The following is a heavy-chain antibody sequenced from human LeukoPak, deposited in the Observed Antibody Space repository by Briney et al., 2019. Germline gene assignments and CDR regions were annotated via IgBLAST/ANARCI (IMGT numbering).Heavy chain of an antibody. CDR3: AKDRATQFFGMDV. D-gene: IGHD5-24*01. Sequence: GGSLRLSCAASGFTFTSYGMHWVRQASGKGLEWVAVISYDGSNKYYADSVKGRFTISRDNSKNTLYLHMNSLRAEDTAVYYCAKDRATQFFGMDVWGQGTTITVSS. J-gene: IGHJ6*02. CDR1: GFTFTSYG. V-gene: IGHV3-30*18. CDR2: ISYDGSNK.